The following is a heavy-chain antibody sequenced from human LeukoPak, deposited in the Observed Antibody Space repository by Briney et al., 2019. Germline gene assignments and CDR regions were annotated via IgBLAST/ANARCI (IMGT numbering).Heavy chain of an antibody. CDR1: GFTFDDYA. D-gene: IGHD6-13*01. CDR2: ISGDGGST. V-gene: IGHV3-43*02. CDR3: AKDIDSSWYAEYFQH. Sequence: PGGSLRLSCAASGFTFDDYAMHRVRQAPGKGLEWVSLISGDGGSTYSANSVKGRFTISRDNSKNSLCLQMNSLRTEDTALYYCAKDIDSSWYAEYFQHWGQGTLVSVSS. J-gene: IGHJ1*01.